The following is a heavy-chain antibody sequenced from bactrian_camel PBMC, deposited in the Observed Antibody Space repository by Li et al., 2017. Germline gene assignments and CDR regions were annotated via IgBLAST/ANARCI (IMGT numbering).Heavy chain of an antibody. D-gene: IGHD2*01. V-gene: IGHV3S35*01. CDR3: AVHGWVVDERCD. Sequence: DVQLVESGGGLVQPGGSLRLSCVASESVLSKSCVAWVRQAPGKGLEWVSHINSGGGSTYYADSVKGRFTISLDNAKTTMFLQMNSLKPEDTAVYHCAVHGWVVDERCDWTQGTQVTVS. CDR1: ESVLSKSC. J-gene: IGHJ4*01. CDR2: INSGGGST.